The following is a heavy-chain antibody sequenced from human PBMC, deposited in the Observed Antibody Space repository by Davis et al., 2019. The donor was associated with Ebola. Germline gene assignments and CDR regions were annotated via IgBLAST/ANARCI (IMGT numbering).Heavy chain of an antibody. J-gene: IGHJ4*02. Sequence: GGSLRLSCAASGFSFSSYWMSWVRQAPGKGLEWVSTLGLSADTYYADSVKGRFTISRDNSKNTLYLQMNSLRAEDTAVYYCAKYDYVWGSYLMMDYWGQGTLVTVSS. CDR3: AKYDYVWGSYLMMDY. CDR1: GFSFSSYW. D-gene: IGHD3-16*01. V-gene: IGHV3-23*01. CDR2: LGLSADT.